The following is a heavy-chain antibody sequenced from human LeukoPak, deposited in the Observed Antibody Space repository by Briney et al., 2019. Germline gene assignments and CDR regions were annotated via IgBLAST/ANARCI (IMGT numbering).Heavy chain of an antibody. Sequence: GGSLRLSCAASGFTFNSYAMSWVRQAPGKGLEWVSGISGSGGSTYYADSGKGRFTISRDNAKNSLYLQMNSLRAEDTAVYYCAKEPDIVVVPALFDYWGQGTLVTVSS. D-gene: IGHD2-2*01. CDR2: ISGSGGST. CDR3: AKEPDIVVVPALFDY. CDR1: GFTFNSYA. V-gene: IGHV3-23*01. J-gene: IGHJ4*02.